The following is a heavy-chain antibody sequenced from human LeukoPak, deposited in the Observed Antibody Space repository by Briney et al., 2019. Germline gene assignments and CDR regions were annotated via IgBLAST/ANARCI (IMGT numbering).Heavy chain of an antibody. CDR3: ARRSRITMVRGVTRDAFDI. J-gene: IGHJ3*02. D-gene: IGHD3-10*01. Sequence: GGPLRLSCAASGFTFSSYEMNWVRQAPGKGLEWVSYISSSGSTIYYADSVKGRFTISRDNAENSLYLQMNSLRAEDTAVYYCARRSRITMVRGVTRDAFDIWGQGTMVTVSS. CDR2: ISSSGSTI. V-gene: IGHV3-48*03. CDR1: GFTFSSYE.